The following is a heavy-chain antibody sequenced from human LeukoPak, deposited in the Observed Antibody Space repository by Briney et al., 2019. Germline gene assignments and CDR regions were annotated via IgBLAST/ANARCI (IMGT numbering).Heavy chain of an antibody. CDR2: INHSGST. J-gene: IGHJ4*02. CDR1: GGSFSGYY. D-gene: IGHD2-2*01. CDR3: ARAYCSSTSCYGEVD. V-gene: IGHV4-34*01. Sequence: SETLSLTCAVYGGSFSGYYWSWIRQPPGKGLEWIGEINHSGSTNYNPSLKSRVTISVDTSKNQFSLKLSSVTAAATAVYYCARAYCSSTSCYGEVDWGQGTLVTVSS.